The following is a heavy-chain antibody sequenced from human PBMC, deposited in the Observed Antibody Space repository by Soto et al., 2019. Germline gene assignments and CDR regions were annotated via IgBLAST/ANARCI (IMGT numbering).Heavy chain of an antibody. CDR1: GFSFHNYA. CDR3: VRDNARAADLFDS. Sequence: LRLSCAASGFSFHNYAMGWVRQAPGKGLEWVSAFRGDGGRTHYADSVRGRFTISRDNAKNMLYLQMNSLRAEDTGLYFCVRDNARAADLFDSWGQGTVVTVSS. V-gene: IGHV3-23*01. J-gene: IGHJ4*02. CDR2: FRGDGGRT. D-gene: IGHD2-8*01.